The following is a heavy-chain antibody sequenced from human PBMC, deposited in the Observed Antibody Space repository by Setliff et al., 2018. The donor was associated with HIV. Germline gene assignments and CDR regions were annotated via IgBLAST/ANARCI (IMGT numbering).Heavy chain of an antibody. J-gene: IGHJ6*03. CDR1: GASISSHY. D-gene: IGHD6-13*01. CDR2: IYDSGIT. CDR3: ARDLVAAGFRQEYYYYMDV. Sequence: SETLSLTCTVSGASISSHYWSWIRQPPGKGLEWIGYIYDSGITNYNPSLRSRVTISIDTPKNQFSLNLRSVTAADTAVYYCARDLVAAGFRQEYYYYMDVWGKGTTVTVSS. V-gene: IGHV4-59*11.